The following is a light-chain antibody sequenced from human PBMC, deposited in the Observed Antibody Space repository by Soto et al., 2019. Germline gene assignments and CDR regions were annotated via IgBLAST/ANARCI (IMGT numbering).Light chain of an antibody. Sequence: QSVLTQPASVSGSPGQSITISCTGTSSDVGGYNYISWYQQHPGKAPKLMIYDVRNRPSGVSSRFSGSKSGNTASLTISGLQAEDEADYYCSSYTSSSTRVFGTGTKVTVL. V-gene: IGLV2-14*01. CDR3: SSYTSSSTRV. J-gene: IGLJ1*01. CDR1: SSDVGGYNY. CDR2: DVR.